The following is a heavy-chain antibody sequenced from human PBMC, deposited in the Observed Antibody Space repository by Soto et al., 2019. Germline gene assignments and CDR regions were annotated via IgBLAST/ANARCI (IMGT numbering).Heavy chain of an antibody. Sequence: QVQLVQSGAEVKKPGSSVKVSCKASGGTFSSYAISWVRQAPGQGLEWMGGIIPIFGTANYAQKFQGRVTITADKSTSTAYMELSSLRSEDTAVYYCASKAPEPGNHNYYYYYGMDVWGQGITVTVSS. CDR2: IIPIFGTA. CDR3: ASKAPEPGNHNYYYYYGMDV. J-gene: IGHJ6*02. V-gene: IGHV1-69*06. D-gene: IGHD6-13*01. CDR1: GGTFSSYA.